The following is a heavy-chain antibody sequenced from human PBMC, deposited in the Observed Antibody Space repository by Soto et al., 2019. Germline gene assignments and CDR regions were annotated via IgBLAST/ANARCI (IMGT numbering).Heavy chain of an antibody. V-gene: IGHV5-51*01. Sequence: PGESLKISCQASGYTFINNWIGWVRQKPGKGLEWLGIIYPGLSYTNYSPSFQGHVTISVDKSISTAYLQWSSLEASDTAMYYCGRLTSYDFSRMDVWGQGTTVTVSS. J-gene: IGHJ6*02. D-gene: IGHD3-3*01. CDR1: GYTFINNW. CDR3: GRLTSYDFSRMDV. CDR2: IYPGLSYT.